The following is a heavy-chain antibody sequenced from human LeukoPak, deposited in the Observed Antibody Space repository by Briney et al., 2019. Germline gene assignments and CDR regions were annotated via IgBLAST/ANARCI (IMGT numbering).Heavy chain of an antibody. V-gene: IGHV4-39*01. CDR2: IYYSGST. CDR3: ARGATGGAFDI. D-gene: IGHD3-10*01. J-gene: IGHJ3*02. Sequence: SETLSLTCTVSGGSISSSSYYWGWIRRPPGKGLEWIGSIYYSGSTYYNPSLKSRVTISVDTSKNQFSLKLSSVTAADTAVYYCARGATGGAFDIWGQGTMVTVSS. CDR1: GGSISSSSYY.